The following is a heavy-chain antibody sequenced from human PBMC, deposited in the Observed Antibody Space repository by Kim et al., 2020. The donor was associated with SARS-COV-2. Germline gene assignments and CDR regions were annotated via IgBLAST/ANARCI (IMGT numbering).Heavy chain of an antibody. CDR1: GGSVSSGSYY. D-gene: IGHD5-12*01. J-gene: IGHJ4*02. Sequence: SETLSLTCTVSGGSVSSGSYYWSWIRQPPGKGLEWIGYIYYSGSTNYNPSLKSRVTISVDTSKNQFSLKLSSVTAADTAVYYCAREEMATMATGYWGQGTLVTVSS. V-gene: IGHV4-61*01. CDR3: AREEMATMATGY. CDR2: IYYSGST.